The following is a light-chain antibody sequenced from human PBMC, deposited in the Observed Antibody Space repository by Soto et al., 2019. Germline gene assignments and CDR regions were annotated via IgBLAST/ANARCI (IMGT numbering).Light chain of an antibody. CDR3: QTWGTGILV. CDR2: LNSDGSH. J-gene: IGLJ3*02. CDR1: SLHSSNA. V-gene: IGLV4-69*01. Sequence: QLVLTQSPSASASLGASVKLTCTLSSLHSSNAIAWHQQQPEKGPRYLMKLNSDGSHSKGDGIPDRFSGSSSGAERYLTISSLQSEDEADYYCQTWGTGILVFGGGTKLTVL.